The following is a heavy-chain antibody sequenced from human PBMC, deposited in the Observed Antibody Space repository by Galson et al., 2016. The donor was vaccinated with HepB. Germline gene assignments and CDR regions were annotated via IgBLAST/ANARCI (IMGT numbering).Heavy chain of an antibody. V-gene: IGHV3-23*01. D-gene: IGHD5-12*01. CDR2: ITNGGDTT. J-gene: IGHJ4*01. CDR1: GFTFNSYT. CDR3: AKLEGDSGSPY. Sequence: SLRLSCAASGFTFNSYTMSWVRQAPGKGLEWVSGITNGGDTTCYADSVRGRFTISRDNPKNTLYLQVNSLRADDTAVYYCAKLEGDSGSPYWGHGTLVTVSS.